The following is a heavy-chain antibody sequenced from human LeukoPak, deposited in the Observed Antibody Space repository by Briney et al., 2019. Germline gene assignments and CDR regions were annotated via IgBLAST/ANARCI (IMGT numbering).Heavy chain of an antibody. CDR1: GFTFSDYY. CDR3: ARGLLFDWSYYFDY. D-gene: IGHD3-9*01. Sequence: PGGSLRLSCAASGFTFSDYYMSWIRQAPGKGLEWVSVIYSGGSTYYADSVKGRFTISRDNSKNTLYLQMNSLRAEDTAVYYCARGLLFDWSYYFDYWGQGTLVTVSS. J-gene: IGHJ4*02. CDR2: IYSGGST. V-gene: IGHV3-66*01.